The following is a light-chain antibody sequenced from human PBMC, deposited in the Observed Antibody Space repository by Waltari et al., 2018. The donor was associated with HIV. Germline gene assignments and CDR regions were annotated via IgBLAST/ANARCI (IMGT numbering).Light chain of an antibody. CDR2: GNH. J-gene: IGLJ3*02. CDR3: QSYDTRLSGSV. V-gene: IGLV1-40*01. CDR1: SSNNGDRAHFD. Sequence: QSVLTPPPSVSGAPGQTGPIPCTGSSSNNGDRAHFDVHRYQQLPGTAPKLLIYGNHNRPSGVPDRFSGSTSGASASLAITGLQAEDEADYYCQSYDTRLSGSVFGGGTKLTVL.